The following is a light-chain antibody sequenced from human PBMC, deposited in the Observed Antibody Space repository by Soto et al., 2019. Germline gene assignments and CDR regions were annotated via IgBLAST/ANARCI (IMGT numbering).Light chain of an antibody. CDR2: DAS. Sequence: EIVLTQSPATLSLSPGERATLSCRASQSVSSYLAWYQQKPGQAPRLLIYDASNKATDIPARFSGSGSGTDYPLTISSLEPEDFAVYYCLQRSGWPWTFGQGTKLEIK. J-gene: IGKJ1*01. CDR1: QSVSSY. V-gene: IGKV3-11*01. CDR3: LQRSGWPWT.